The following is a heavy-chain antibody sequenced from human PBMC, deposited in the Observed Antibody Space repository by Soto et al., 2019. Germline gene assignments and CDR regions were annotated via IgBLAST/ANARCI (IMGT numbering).Heavy chain of an antibody. D-gene: IGHD1-1*01. CDR3: AKATATSGGAFEI. V-gene: IGHV3-23*01. Sequence: VSLQVSCAVSGFICSSYDMSWVRQAPGKGLEWVSTILVGGSTHYEDSVKGRFTISRDTSKNTVYLQMNSLTAGDTAFYYCAKATATSGGAFEIYGQGTMVTVSS. J-gene: IGHJ3*02. CDR2: ILVGGST. CDR1: GFICSSYD.